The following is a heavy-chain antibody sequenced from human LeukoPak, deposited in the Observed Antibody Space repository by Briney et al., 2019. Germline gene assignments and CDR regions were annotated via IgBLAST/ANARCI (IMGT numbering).Heavy chain of an antibody. J-gene: IGHJ4*02. CDR1: GGSISSYY. Sequence: PSETLSLTCTVSGGSISSYYWSWIRQPAGKGLEWIGRIYTSGSTNYNPSLKSRVTMSVDTSKKQFSLKLSSVAAADTAVYYCAREGRYSSSWYSFVYWGQGTLVTVSS. CDR3: AREGRYSSSWYSFVY. D-gene: IGHD6-13*01. CDR2: IYTSGST. V-gene: IGHV4-4*07.